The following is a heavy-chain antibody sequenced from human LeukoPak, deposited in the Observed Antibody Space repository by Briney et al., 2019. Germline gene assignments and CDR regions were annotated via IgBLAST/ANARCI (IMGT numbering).Heavy chain of an antibody. Sequence: PSETLSLTCAVSGGSISSGGYSWSWIRQPPGKGLEWIGYIYHSGSTYYNPSLKSRVTISVDRSKNQFSLKLSSVTAADTAVYYCARGTWIQLWSLAFEYEYYFDYWGQGTLVTVSS. D-gene: IGHD5-18*01. CDR2: IYHSGST. J-gene: IGHJ4*02. CDR1: GGSISSGGYS. V-gene: IGHV4-30-2*01. CDR3: ARGTWIQLWSLAFEYEYYFDY.